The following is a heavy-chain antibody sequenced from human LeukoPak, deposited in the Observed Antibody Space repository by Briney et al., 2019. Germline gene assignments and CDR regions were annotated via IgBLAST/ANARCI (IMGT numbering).Heavy chain of an antibody. CDR2: ISGSGGST. CDR3: ANVPSSVLRFLKWLPRGPDAFDI. D-gene: IGHD3-3*01. Sequence: GGSLRLSCAASGFTFSSYAMSWVRQAPGKGLEWVSAISGSGGSTYYADSVKGRFTISRDNSMNTLYLQMNSLRAEDTAVYYCANVPSSVLRFLKWLPRGPDAFDIWGQGTMVTVSS. V-gene: IGHV3-23*01. CDR1: GFTFSSYA. J-gene: IGHJ3*02.